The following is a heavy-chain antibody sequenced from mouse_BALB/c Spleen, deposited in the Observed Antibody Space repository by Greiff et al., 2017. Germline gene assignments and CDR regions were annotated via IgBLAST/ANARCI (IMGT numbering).Heavy chain of an antibody. CDR1: GYTFTDYE. V-gene: IGHV1-15*01. CDR3: TRSYGYYAMDY. D-gene: IGHD1-1*01. J-gene: IGHJ4*01. CDR2: IDPETGGT. Sequence: QVQLKESGAELVRPGASVTLSCKASGYTFTDYEMHWVKQTPVHGLEWIGAIDPETGGTAYNQKFKGKATLTADKSSSTAYMELRSLTSEDSAVYYCTRSYGYYAMDYWGQGTSVTVSS.